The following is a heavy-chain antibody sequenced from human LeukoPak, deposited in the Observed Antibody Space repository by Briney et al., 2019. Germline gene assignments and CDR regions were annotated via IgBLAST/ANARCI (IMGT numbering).Heavy chain of an antibody. CDR2: IIPIFGTA. J-gene: IGHJ4*02. Sequence: ASGTLSCTASGGTFSSYAISWVRQAPGQGLEWMGGIIPIFGTANYAQKFQGRVTITTCESTSTAYMELSSLRSEDTAVYYCASCSSTSCYKRAFDYWGQGTLVTVSS. V-gene: IGHV1-69*05. CDR1: GGTFSSYA. D-gene: IGHD2-2*02. CDR3: ASCSSTSCYKRAFDY.